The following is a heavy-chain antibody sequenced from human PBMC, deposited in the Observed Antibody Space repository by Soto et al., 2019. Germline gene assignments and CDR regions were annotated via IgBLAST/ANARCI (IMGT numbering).Heavy chain of an antibody. V-gene: IGHV3-33*01. D-gene: IGHD3-22*01. CDR3: ARDRYSYDSRAYQGVDWYFDL. CDR2: IWYDGSHE. CDR1: GFIFSNYG. Sequence: QVQLVESGGGVVQPARSLRLSCAASGFIFSNYGMHWVRQAPGKGLEWVAVIWYDGSHESYADSVKGRFTISRDNSKNTLFLQMNSLRAEDTAVYYCARDRYSYDSRAYQGVDWYFDLWGRGTLVTVSS. J-gene: IGHJ2*01.